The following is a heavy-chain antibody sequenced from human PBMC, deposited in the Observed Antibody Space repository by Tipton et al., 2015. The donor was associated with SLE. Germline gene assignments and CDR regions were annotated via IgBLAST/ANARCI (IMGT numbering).Heavy chain of an antibody. J-gene: IGHJ3*02. CDR2: ISSSGSTI. CDR3: ARERDCSSTSCYNDAFDI. D-gene: IGHD2-2*02. V-gene: IGHV3-11*04. Sequence: SLRLSCAASGFTFSDYYMSWIRQAPGKGLEWVSYISSSGSTIYYADSVKGRFTISRDNAKNSLYPQMNSLRAEDTAVYYCARERDCSSTSCYNDAFDIWGQGTMVTVSS. CDR1: GFTFSDYY.